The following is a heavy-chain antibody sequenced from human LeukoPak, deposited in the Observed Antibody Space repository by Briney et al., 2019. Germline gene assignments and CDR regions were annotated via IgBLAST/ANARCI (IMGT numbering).Heavy chain of an antibody. D-gene: IGHD5-18*01. CDR2: IYYSGST. J-gene: IGHJ3*02. V-gene: IGHV4-61*01. CDR3: ARAGTAMDVDAFDI. CDR1: GGSVSSGSYY. Sequence: SETLSLTCTVSGGSVSSGSYYWSWIRQPPGKGLEWIGYIYYSGSTNYNPSLKSRVTISVDTSKNQFSLKLSSVTAADTAVYYCARAGTAMDVDAFDIWGQGTMVTVSP.